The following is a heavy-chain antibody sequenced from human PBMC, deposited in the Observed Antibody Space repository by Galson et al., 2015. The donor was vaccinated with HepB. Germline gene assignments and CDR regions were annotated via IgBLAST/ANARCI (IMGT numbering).Heavy chain of an antibody. J-gene: IGHJ5*02. Sequence: SLRLSCAASGFTFSSYGMHWVRQAPGKGLEWVAVISYDGSNKYYADSVKGRFTISRDNSKNTLYLQMNSLRAEDTAVYYCAKVGGCSSTSCSQQNWFDPWGQGTLVTVSS. V-gene: IGHV3-30*18. CDR3: AKVGGCSSTSCSQQNWFDP. D-gene: IGHD2-2*01. CDR1: GFTFSSYG. CDR2: ISYDGSNK.